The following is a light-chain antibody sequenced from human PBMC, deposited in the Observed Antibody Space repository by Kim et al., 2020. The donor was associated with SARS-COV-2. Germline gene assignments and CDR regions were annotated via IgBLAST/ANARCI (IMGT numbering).Light chain of an antibody. V-gene: IGKV1-33*01. J-gene: IGKJ2*01. CDR2: NAS. Sequence: DIQMTQSPSSLSVSLGDRVTITCQASEDIRNYLIWYQQKPGRAPKLLIHNASNLETGVPSRFSGSGSGTEFAFTINSLQPEDIATYYCQQYHSVPFTFGQGTKLEI. CDR1: EDIRNY. CDR3: QQYHSVPFT.